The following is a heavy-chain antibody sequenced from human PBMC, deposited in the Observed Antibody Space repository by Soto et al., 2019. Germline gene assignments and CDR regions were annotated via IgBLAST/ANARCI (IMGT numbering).Heavy chain of an antibody. J-gene: IGHJ4*02. V-gene: IGHV3-21*01. D-gene: IGHD3-22*01. CDR1: GFTFSSYS. CDR2: ISSSSSYI. Sequence: EVQLVESGGGLVKPGGSLRLSCAASGFTFSSYSMNWVRQAPGKGLEWVSSISSSSSYIYYADSVKGRFTTSRDNTKNSLYLQSNIRRAEDTAVYYCARGLHPYDSSVYYYAYWGQGTLVTVSS. CDR3: ARGLHPYDSSVYYYAY.